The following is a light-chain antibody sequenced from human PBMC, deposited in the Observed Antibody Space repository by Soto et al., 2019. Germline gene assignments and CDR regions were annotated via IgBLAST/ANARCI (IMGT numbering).Light chain of an antibody. CDR1: QSISSW. CDR2: DAS. Sequence: DIQMTQSPSTLSASVGARVTITCRASQSISSWLAWYQQKPGKAPKLLIYDASSLESGVPSRFSGSGSGTEFTLTISSLQPDDFATYYCQQYNSYLWTFGQGTKVEI. V-gene: IGKV1-5*01. J-gene: IGKJ1*01. CDR3: QQYNSYLWT.